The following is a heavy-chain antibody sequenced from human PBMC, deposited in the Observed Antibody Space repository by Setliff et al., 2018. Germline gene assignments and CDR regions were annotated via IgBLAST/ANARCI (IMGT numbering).Heavy chain of an antibody. J-gene: IGHJ4*02. V-gene: IGHV4-4*07. CDR2: IYTSGST. Sequence: SETLSLTCTVSGGSISGYYWNWIRQPAGKGLEWIGRIYTSGSTNYDPSLKSRVTMSVDTSKNQFSLKLSSVTAADTAVYYCARDRGIAARLFDYWGQGTLVTVSS. CDR1: GGSISGYY. CDR3: ARDRGIAARLFDY. D-gene: IGHD6-6*01.